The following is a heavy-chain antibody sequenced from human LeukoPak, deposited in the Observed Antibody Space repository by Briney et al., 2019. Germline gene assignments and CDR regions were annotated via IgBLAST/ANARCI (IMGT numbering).Heavy chain of an antibody. D-gene: IGHD2-15*01. CDR3: AKGLNFDY. J-gene: IGHJ4*02. Sequence: KASETLSLTCTVSGGSISSYYWSWIRQPPGKGLEWIGYIYYSGSTYYNPSLKSRVTISVDTSKNQFSLKLSSVTAADTAVYYCAKGLNFDYWGQGTLVTVSS. V-gene: IGHV4-59*04. CDR1: GGSISSYY. CDR2: IYYSGST.